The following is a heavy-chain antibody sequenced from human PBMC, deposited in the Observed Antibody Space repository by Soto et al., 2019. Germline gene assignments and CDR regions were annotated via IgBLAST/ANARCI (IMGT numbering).Heavy chain of an antibody. CDR1: GGSISSSSYY. CDR2: IYYSGST. V-gene: IGHV4-39*01. CDR3: ASARPTFGSYERTYFDY. J-gene: IGHJ4*02. D-gene: IGHD1-26*01. Sequence: SETLSLTCTVSGGSISSSSYYWGWIRQPPGKGLEWIGSIYYSGSTYYNPSLKSRVTISVDTSKNKFSLKLSSVTAADTAVYYCASARPTFGSYERTYFDYSGQGTLVTVSS.